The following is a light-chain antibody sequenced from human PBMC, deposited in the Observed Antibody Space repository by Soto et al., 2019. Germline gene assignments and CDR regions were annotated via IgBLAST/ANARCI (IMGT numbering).Light chain of an antibody. CDR3: QQYYSTPRT. Sequence: DIVMTQSPDSLAVSLGERATINCKSSQSVLYSSNNKNYLAWYQQKPGQPPKLLIYWASTRESGVPDRFSGSGSVTDFTLTISSLQAEDVAVYYCQQYYSTPRTFGQETKVEIK. CDR1: QSVLYSSNNKNY. V-gene: IGKV4-1*01. J-gene: IGKJ1*01. CDR2: WAS.